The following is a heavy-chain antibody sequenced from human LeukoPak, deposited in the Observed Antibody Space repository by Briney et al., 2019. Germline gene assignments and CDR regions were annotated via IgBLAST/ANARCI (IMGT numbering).Heavy chain of an antibody. V-gene: IGHV3-48*02. D-gene: IGHD3-10*01. J-gene: IGHJ4*02. CDR2: ISSSSNTI. CDR1: GFTFSTYN. Sequence: GGSLRLSCAASGFTFSTYNMNWVRQAPGKGLEWISYISSSSNTIYYADSVKGRFTISRDNAKNSLYLQMNSLRDEDTAVYYCARDYYNSGSYSFDYWGQGTLVTVSS. CDR3: ARDYYNSGSYSFDY.